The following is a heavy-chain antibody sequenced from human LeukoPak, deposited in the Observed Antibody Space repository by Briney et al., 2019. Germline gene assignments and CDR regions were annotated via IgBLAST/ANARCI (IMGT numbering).Heavy chain of an antibody. CDR2: FSSNGYNT. V-gene: IGHV3-64D*06. J-gene: IGHJ4*02. CDR1: GFTFSTYV. CDR3: VRGTGY. Sequence: GGPLSLSGSVSGFTFSTYVMHWGRQAPGKGLEYVSAFSSNGYNTYYADSVKGRFTISRDNSKNTLYLQMSRLRADNTAVYYCVRGTGYGGQGTLVTVS.